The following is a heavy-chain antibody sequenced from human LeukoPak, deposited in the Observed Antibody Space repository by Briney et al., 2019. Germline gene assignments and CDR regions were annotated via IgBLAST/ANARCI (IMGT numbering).Heavy chain of an antibody. Sequence: SETLSCTGTVYGCSISSYYWGWIRQPPGNELEWIGYIYYSGTTNYNPSLKSRVTISVDTSKNQFSLKLSSVTAADTAVYYCARSAGYSSGLAFDYWGQGTLVTVSS. J-gene: IGHJ4*02. CDR2: IYYSGTT. CDR1: GCSISSYY. CDR3: ARSAGYSSGLAFDY. V-gene: IGHV4-59*01. D-gene: IGHD6-19*01.